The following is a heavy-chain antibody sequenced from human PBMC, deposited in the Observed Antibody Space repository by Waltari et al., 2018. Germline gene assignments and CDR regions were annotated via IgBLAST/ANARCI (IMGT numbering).Heavy chain of an antibody. CDR1: GYTFTSYA. D-gene: IGHD3-16*02. J-gene: IGHJ4*02. CDR2: INAGNGNT. CDR3: ARDGSYRYYFDY. Sequence: QVQLVQSGAAVKKPGASVKVSCKASGYTFTSYAMHWVRQAPGQRLEWMGWINAGNGNTKYSQKFQGRVTITRDTSASTAYMELSSLRSEDTAVYYCARDGSYRYYFDYWGQGTLVTVSS. V-gene: IGHV1-3*01.